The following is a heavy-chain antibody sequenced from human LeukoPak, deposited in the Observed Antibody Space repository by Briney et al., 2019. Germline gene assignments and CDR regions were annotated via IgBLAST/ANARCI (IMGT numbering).Heavy chain of an antibody. CDR2: IIPIFGTA. CDR1: GGTFSSYA. V-gene: IGHV1-69*05. D-gene: IGHD5-18*01. Sequence: ASVKVSCKASGGTFSSYAISWVRQAPGQGLEWMGRIIPIFGTANYAQKFQGRVTITTDESTSTAYMELSSLRSEDTAVYYCALSPQAAAIHWGQGTLVTVSS. CDR3: ALSPQAAAIH. J-gene: IGHJ4*02.